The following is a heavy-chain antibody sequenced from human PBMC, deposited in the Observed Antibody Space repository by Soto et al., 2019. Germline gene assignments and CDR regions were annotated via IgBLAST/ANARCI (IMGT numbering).Heavy chain of an antibody. CDR1: GGSISSGDYY. CDR3: AREGYDILTGPDAFDI. V-gene: IGHV4-30-4*01. CDR2: IYYSGST. J-gene: IGHJ3*02. Sequence: QVQLQESGPGLVKPSQTLSLTCTVSGGSISSGDYYWSWIRQPPGEGLEWIGYIYYSGSTYYNPSIKSRVTISVDTSKNPCSLKLCSVTDAGTAVYYCAREGYDILTGPDAFDIWGQGKIVTVSS. D-gene: IGHD3-9*01.